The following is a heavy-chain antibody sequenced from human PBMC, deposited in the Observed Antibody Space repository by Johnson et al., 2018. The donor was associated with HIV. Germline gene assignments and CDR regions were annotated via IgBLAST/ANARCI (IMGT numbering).Heavy chain of an antibody. Sequence: MQLVESGGGLIQPGGSLRLSCAASGFTVSSNYMSWVRQAPGKGLEWVSVIYSGGVTNYADSVKGRFTISRDNSKNTLYLQMNSLRTEDTAVYYCARVSLAYSYGYDAFDIWGQGTMVTVSS. CDR3: ARVSLAYSYGYDAFDI. CDR1: GFTVSSNY. CDR2: IYSGGVT. J-gene: IGHJ3*02. V-gene: IGHV3-66*03. D-gene: IGHD5-18*01.